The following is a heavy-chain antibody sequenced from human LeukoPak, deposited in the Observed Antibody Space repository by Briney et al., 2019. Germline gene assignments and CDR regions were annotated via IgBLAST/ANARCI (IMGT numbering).Heavy chain of an antibody. J-gene: IGHJ4*02. D-gene: IGHD5-24*01. CDR2: IRYDGSNK. Sequence: GGTLRLSCAASGFTFSSYGMSWVRQASGKGLEWVAFIRYDGSNKYYADSVKGRFTISRDNSKNTLYLQMNSLRAEDTAVYYCAKEEEMATILDYWGQGTLVTVSS. CDR1: GFTFSSYG. CDR3: AKEEEMATILDY. V-gene: IGHV3-30*02.